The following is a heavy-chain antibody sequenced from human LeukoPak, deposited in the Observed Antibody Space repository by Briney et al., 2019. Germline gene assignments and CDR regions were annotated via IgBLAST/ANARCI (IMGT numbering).Heavy chain of an antibody. D-gene: IGHD2-2*01. CDR3: AARSTRQDY. Sequence: SETLSLACTVSGGSISSGGYYWNWIRQHPGKGLEWIGYIYYSGSTYYNPSLKSRVTISADTSKNQFSLKLSSVTAADTAVYYCAARSTRQDYWGQGTLVTVSS. CDR2: IYYSGST. J-gene: IGHJ4*02. V-gene: IGHV4-31*03. CDR1: GGSISSGGYY.